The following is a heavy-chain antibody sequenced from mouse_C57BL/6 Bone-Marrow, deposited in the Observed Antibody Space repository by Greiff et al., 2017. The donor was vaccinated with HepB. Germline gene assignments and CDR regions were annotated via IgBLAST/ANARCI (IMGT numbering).Heavy chain of an antibody. D-gene: IGHD2-5*01. CDR2: ISNLAYSI. V-gene: IGHV5-15*01. Sequence: EVKLMESGGGLVQPGGSLKLSCAASGFTFSDYGMAWVRQAPRKGPEWVAFISNLAYSIYYADTVTGRFTISRENAKKTLYLEMSSLRSEDTAMYYCARQGGPYSNYGFYAMDYWGQGTSVTVSS. J-gene: IGHJ4*01. CDR1: GFTFSDYG. CDR3: ARQGGPYSNYGFYAMDY.